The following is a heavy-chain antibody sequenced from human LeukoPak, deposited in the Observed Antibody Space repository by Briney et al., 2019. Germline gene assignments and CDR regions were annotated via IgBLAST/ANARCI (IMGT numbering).Heavy chain of an antibody. CDR1: GYRFTGYY. V-gene: IGHV1-2*02. CDR2: INPNSGGT. CDR3: ARDAVDTAMGTASIFDY. D-gene: IGHD5-18*01. J-gene: IGHJ4*02. Sequence: ASVKVSCKASGYRFTGYYMHWVRQAPGQGLEWMGWINPNSGGTNYAQKFQGRVTMTRDTSISTAYMELSRLRSDDTAVYYCARDAVDTAMGTASIFDYWGQGTLVTVSS.